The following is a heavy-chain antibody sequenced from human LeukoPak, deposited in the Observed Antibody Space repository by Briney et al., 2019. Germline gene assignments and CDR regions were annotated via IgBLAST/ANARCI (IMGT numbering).Heavy chain of an antibody. Sequence: GGSLRLSCAASGFTFSSYWMHWVRQAPGEGLVWVSRINSDGSSTSYADSVKGRFTISRDNAKNTLYLQMNSLRAEDTAVYYCARSYDFWSGYQPHFDYWGQGTLVTVSS. CDR2: INSDGSST. J-gene: IGHJ4*02. D-gene: IGHD3-3*01. V-gene: IGHV3-74*01. CDR1: GFTFSSYW. CDR3: ARSYDFWSGYQPHFDY.